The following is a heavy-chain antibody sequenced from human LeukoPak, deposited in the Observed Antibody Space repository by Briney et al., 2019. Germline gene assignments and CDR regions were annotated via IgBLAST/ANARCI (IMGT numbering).Heavy chain of an antibody. D-gene: IGHD5-18*01. CDR2: INHSGST. CDR3: ARVGRGYSYGYGPYFDY. J-gene: IGHJ4*02. Sequence: SETLSLTCAVYGGSFSGYYWSWIRQPPGKGLEWIGEINHSGSTNYNPSLKSRVTISVDTSKNQFSLKLSSVTAADTAAYYCARVGRGYSYGYGPYFDYWGQGTLVTVSS. V-gene: IGHV4-34*01. CDR1: GGSFSGYY.